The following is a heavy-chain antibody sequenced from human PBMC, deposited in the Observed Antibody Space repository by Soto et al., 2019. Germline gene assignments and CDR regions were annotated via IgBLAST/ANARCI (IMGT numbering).Heavy chain of an antibody. V-gene: IGHV3-33*01. CDR1: GFTFSSYG. CDR2: IWYDGSNK. CDR3: ARVSPSVDDFWSGYYTGSHYYYYGMDV. D-gene: IGHD3-3*01. Sequence: GGSLRLSCAASGFTFSSYGMHWVRQAPGKGLEWVAVIWYDGSNKYYADSVKGRFTISRDNSKNTLYLQMNSLRAEDTAVYYCARVSPSVDDFWSGYYTGSHYYYYGMDVWGQGTTVTVSS. J-gene: IGHJ6*02.